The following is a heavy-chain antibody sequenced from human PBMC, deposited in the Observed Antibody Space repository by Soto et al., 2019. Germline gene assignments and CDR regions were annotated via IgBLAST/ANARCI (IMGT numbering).Heavy chain of an antibody. Sequence: QVQLVQSGAEVKKPGASVKVSCKASGYTFTSYGISWVRQAPGQGLEWMGWISAYNGNTNYAQKLQGRITMTTDTPTSTAYMALRSLRSDDTAGYYCATEQGYGDPNYWGQGTLVTASS. V-gene: IGHV1-18*01. D-gene: IGHD4-17*01. CDR1: GYTFTSYG. CDR2: ISAYNGNT. J-gene: IGHJ4*02. CDR3: ATEQGYGDPNY.